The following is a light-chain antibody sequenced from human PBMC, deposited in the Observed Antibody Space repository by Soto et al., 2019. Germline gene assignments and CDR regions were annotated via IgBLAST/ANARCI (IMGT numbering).Light chain of an antibody. CDR2: DAS. CDR1: QDISNY. J-gene: IGKJ5*01. Sequence: RIAQSPSSLSASVGDRVTIPCQASQDISNYLHWYQQKPGKAPKLLIYDASNLETGVPSRFSGSGSGTDFTFTISSLQPEGIATYFCQQYDNFPRAINFGQGTRLEI. CDR3: QQYDNFPRAIN. V-gene: IGKV1-33*01.